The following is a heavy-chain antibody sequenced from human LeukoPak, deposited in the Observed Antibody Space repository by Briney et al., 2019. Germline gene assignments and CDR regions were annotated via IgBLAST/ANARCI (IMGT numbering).Heavy chain of an antibody. V-gene: IGHV3-30*01. CDR3: AKDPFRYFGQRYYYYYGMDV. J-gene: IGHJ6*02. Sequence: PGGSLRLSCAASGFTFSTYAMHWVRQAPGKGLEWVALISYDGSNKYYADSVKGRFTISRDNSKNTLYLQMNSLRPEDTAVYYCAKDPFRYFGQRYYYYYGMDVWGQGTTVTVSS. CDR2: ISYDGSNK. D-gene: IGHD3-9*01. CDR1: GFTFSTYA.